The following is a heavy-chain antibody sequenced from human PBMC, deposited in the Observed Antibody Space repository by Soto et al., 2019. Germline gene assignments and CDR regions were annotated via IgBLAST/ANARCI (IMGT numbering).Heavy chain of an antibody. Sequence: EVQLLESGGGLVQPGGSLRLSCAASGFIFSSYAMSWVRQAPGKGLEWVSVITSSGGTAFYADSVKGRFTISRDNSKINLSLQMHSLRVEYTAVYYCTKGTTTVTTRWFDPWGQGTLVTVSS. CDR3: TKGTTTVTTRWFDP. V-gene: IGHV3-23*01. CDR2: ITSSGGTA. CDR1: GFIFSSYA. D-gene: IGHD4-17*01. J-gene: IGHJ5*02.